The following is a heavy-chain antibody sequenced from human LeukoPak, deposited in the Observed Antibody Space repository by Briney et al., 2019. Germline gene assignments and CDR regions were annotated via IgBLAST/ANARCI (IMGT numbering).Heavy chain of an antibody. Sequence: SETLSLTCTVFGDSINNTSYYWGWIRQPPGKGLEWIGNIFYRGSTYYNPSLKSRVTISVGTSKTQFSLKVTSVTTADTAVYYCAKGRKDFDTNLGPFDSWGQGILVTVSS. CDR3: AKGRKDFDTNLGPFDS. D-gene: IGHD3-9*01. CDR1: GDSINNTSYY. J-gene: IGHJ4*02. V-gene: IGHV4-39*07. CDR2: IFYRGST.